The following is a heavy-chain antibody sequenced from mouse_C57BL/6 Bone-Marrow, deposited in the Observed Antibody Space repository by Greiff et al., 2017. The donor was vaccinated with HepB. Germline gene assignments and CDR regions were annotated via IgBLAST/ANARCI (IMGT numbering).Heavy chain of an antibody. D-gene: IGHD1-1*01. Sequence: VQLQQSGAELVRPGASVKLSCTASGFNIKDDYMHWVKQRPEQGLEWIGWIDPENGDTEYASKFQGKATITEDTSSNTAYLQLSSLTSEDTAVYYCTMDYGSSYDAMDYWGQGTSVTVSS. J-gene: IGHJ4*01. V-gene: IGHV14-4*01. CDR2: IDPENGDT. CDR3: TMDYGSSYDAMDY. CDR1: GFNIKDDY.